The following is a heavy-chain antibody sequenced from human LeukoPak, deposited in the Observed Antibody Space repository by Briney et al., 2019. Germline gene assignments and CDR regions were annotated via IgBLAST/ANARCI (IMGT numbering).Heavy chain of an antibody. J-gene: IGHJ4*02. CDR3: ARGGPLVYCSGGSRYSLDY. D-gene: IGHD2-15*01. V-gene: IGHV4-34*01. CDR1: GGSFSGYY. CDR2: INHSGST. Sequence: SETLSLTCAVYGGSFSGYYWSWIRQPPGKGLERIGEINHSGSTNYNPSLKSRVTISVDTSKNQFSLKLSSVTAADTAVYYCARGGPLVYCSGGSRYSLDYWGQGTLVTVSS.